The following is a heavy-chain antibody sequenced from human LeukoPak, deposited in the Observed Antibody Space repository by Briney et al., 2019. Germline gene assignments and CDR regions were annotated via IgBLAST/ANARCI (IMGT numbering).Heavy chain of an antibody. CDR3: ARRGMGID. J-gene: IGHJ4*02. V-gene: IGHV4-34*01. Sequence: SETLSLTCAVYGGSFSGYYWSWIRQPPGKGLEWIGEIDHSGSTNYNPSLKSRVTISVDTSKNQFSLKLSSVTAADTAVYYCARRGMGIDWGQGTLVTVSS. CDR2: IDHSGST. D-gene: IGHD1-26*01. CDR1: GGSFSGYY.